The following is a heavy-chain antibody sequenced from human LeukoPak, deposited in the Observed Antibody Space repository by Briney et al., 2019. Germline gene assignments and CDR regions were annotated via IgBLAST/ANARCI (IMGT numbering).Heavy chain of an antibody. CDR2: IHYSGST. CDR3: ARAAYSGSYHSDY. D-gene: IGHD1-26*01. CDR1: GGSVNSGSYY. J-gene: IGHJ4*02. Sequence: SETLSLTCTVSGGSVNSGSYYWNWIRQPPGKGLEWIGYIHYSGSTNYNPSLKSRVTISVDTSKNQFSLKLSSVTAADTAVYYCARAAYSGSYHSDYWGQGTLVTVSS. V-gene: IGHV4-61*01.